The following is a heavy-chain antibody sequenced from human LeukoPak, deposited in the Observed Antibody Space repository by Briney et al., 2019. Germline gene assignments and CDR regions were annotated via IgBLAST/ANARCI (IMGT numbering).Heavy chain of an antibody. D-gene: IGHD3-3*01. CDR2: ISYDGSNK. Sequence: GGSLRLSCAAPGFTFSSYATHWVRQAPGKGLEWVAVISYDGSNKYYADSVKGRFTISRDNSKNTLYLQMNSLRAEDTAVYYCARETGVSVYYFDYWGQGTLVTVSS. CDR3: ARETGVSVYYFDY. J-gene: IGHJ4*02. CDR1: GFTFSSYA. V-gene: IGHV3-30-3*01.